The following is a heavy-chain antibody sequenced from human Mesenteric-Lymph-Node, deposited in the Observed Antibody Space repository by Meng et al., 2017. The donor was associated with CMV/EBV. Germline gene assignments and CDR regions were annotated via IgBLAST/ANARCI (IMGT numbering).Heavy chain of an antibody. CDR1: GGSIISSPYY. J-gene: IGHJ6*02. Sequence: SETLSLTCSVSGGSIISSPYYWGWIRQTPGEGLEWIGTIYYSGGTYYNPSLKSRVTISVDTSKNQFSLRMNSVTAADTAVYYCVRHISPFNYGHYYYGMDVWGQGTTVTVSS. V-gene: IGHV4-39*01. CDR3: VRHISPFNYGHYYYGMDV. CDR2: IYYSGGT. D-gene: IGHD4-17*01.